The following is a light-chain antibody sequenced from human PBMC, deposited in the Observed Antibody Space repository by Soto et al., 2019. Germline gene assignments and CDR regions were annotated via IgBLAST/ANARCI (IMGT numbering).Light chain of an antibody. Sequence: DIQMTQSPSTLSGSVGDRVTITCRASQTISSWLAWYQQKPGKAPKFLIYTASTLKSGVPSRFSGSGSGTEFTLTISSLQPDDFATYYCQHYNSYSEAFGQGTKVDIK. V-gene: IGKV1-5*03. CDR2: TAS. CDR3: QHYNSYSEA. J-gene: IGKJ1*01. CDR1: QTISSW.